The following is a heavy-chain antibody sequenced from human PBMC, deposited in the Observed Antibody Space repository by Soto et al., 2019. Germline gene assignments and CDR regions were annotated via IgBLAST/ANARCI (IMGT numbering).Heavy chain of an antibody. V-gene: IGHV1-69*13. CDR2: IIPIFGTA. Sequence: GASVKVSCKASGGTFSSYAISWVRQAPGQGLEWMGGIIPIFGTANYAQKFQGRVTITADESTSTAYMELSSLRSEDTAVYYCARKSGYDYSNPRPNYYYYYGMDVWGQGTTVTVSS. J-gene: IGHJ6*02. CDR3: ARKSGYDYSNPRPNYYYYYGMDV. CDR1: GGTFSSYA. D-gene: IGHD4-4*01.